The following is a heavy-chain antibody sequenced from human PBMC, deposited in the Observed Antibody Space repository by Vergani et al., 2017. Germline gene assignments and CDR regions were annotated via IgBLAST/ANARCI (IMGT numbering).Heavy chain of an antibody. V-gene: IGHV4-61*02. Sequence: QVQLQESGPGLVKPSETLSLTCTVSGGSISSGSYYWSWIRQPAGKGLEWIGRIYTSGSTNYNPSLKSRVTISVDKSKNQFSLKLSSVTAADTAVYYCARNHYYMDVWGKGTTVTVSS. CDR2: IYTSGST. CDR1: GGSISSGSYY. D-gene: IGHD1-14*01. CDR3: ARNHYYMDV. J-gene: IGHJ6*03.